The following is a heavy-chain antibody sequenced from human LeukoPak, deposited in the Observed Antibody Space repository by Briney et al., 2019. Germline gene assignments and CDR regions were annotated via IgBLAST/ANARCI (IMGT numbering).Heavy chain of an antibody. CDR2: IRYDGSNK. CDR3: ARRGSSGWLFDY. D-gene: IGHD6-19*01. J-gene: IGHJ4*02. V-gene: IGHV3-30*02. Sequence: PGGSLRLSCAASGFTFSSYGMHWVRQAPGKGLEWVAFIRYDGSNKYYADSVKGRFTISRDNSKNTLYLQMNSLRAEDTAVYYCARRGSSGWLFDYWGQGTLVTVSS. CDR1: GFTFSSYG.